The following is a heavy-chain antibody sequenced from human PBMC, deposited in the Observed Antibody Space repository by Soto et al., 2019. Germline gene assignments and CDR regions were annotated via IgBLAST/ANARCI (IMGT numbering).Heavy chain of an antibody. CDR2: ISGSGGST. CDR1: GFTFSSYA. J-gene: IGHJ3*02. CDR3: AKESLYDYIWGSYRPNDAFDI. V-gene: IGHV3-23*01. D-gene: IGHD3-16*02. Sequence: GGSLRLSCAASGFTFSSYAMSWVRQAPGKGLEWVSAISGSGGSTYYADSVKGRFTISRDNSKNTLYLQMNSLRAEDTAVYYCAKESLYDYIWGSYRPNDAFDIWGQGTMVTVSS.